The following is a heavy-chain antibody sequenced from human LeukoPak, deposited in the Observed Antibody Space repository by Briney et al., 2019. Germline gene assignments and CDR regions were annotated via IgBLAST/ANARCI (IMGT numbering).Heavy chain of an antibody. CDR1: GYTFTSYG. CDR2: ISAYNGNT. J-gene: IGHJ4*02. Sequence: ASVKVSRKASGYTFTSYGISWVRQAPGQGLEWMGWISAYNGNTNYAQKLQGRVTMTTDTSTSTAYMELRSLRSDDTAVYYCARTLVGVSGGSFQILGDYGFDYWGQGTLVTVSS. V-gene: IGHV1-18*04. D-gene: IGHD2-15*01. CDR3: ARTLVGVSGGSFQILGDYGFDY.